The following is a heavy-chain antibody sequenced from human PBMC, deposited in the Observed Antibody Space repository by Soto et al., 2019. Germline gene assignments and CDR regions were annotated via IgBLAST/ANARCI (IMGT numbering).Heavy chain of an antibody. V-gene: IGHV3-11*01. J-gene: IGHJ4*02. CDR2: ISSSSTTI. Sequence: QVQLVESGGGLVTPGGSLRLSCAASGFTFSDYYMSWIRQAPGKGLEWISYISSSSTTIYYADSVEGRFTISRDNTKNSLYLQINSLRAEDTAVYYCARDGPRVKYYLDYWGQGSLVTVSS. CDR1: GFTFSDYY. CDR3: ARDGPRVKYYLDY.